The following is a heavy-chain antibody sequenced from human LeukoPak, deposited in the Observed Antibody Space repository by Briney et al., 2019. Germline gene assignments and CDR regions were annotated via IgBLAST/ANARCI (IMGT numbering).Heavy chain of an antibody. Sequence: PGRSLRLSCAASGFTFSSYWMTWVRQAPGKGLEWVANIKQDGSEKYYVDSVKGRFTISRDNAKNSLYLQMNSLRAEDTAVYYCAREGYYYDSSGYYYEVDSYFDYWGQGTLVTVSS. CDR2: IKQDGSEK. D-gene: IGHD3-22*01. V-gene: IGHV3-7*01. CDR1: GFTFSSYW. J-gene: IGHJ4*02. CDR3: AREGYYYDSSGYYYEVDSYFDY.